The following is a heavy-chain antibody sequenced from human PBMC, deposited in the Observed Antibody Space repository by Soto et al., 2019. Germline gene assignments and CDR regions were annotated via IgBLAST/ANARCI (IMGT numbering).Heavy chain of an antibody. CDR3: ARAAVTHERYHYGMDV. CDR2: IYYSGNT. CDR1: GGSISSYY. V-gene: IGHV4-59*01. J-gene: IGHJ6*02. D-gene: IGHD4-17*01. Sequence: SETLSLTCTVSGGSISSYYWSWIRQSPGKGLEWIGCIYYSGNTNYNPSLKSRVTISVNTSKNQFSLRLTSVTAADTAVYYCARAAVTHERYHYGMDVWGQGATVTVSS.